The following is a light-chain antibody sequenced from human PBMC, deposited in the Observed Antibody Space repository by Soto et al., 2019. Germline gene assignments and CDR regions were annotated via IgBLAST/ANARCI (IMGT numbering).Light chain of an antibody. CDR2: DAS. Sequence: DIPITQSPSTLSASVGDRVTITCRATQSVSRWLAWYQQKPGRAPNLLIYDASTLESGVPSRFSGGGSGTQFTLTISSLQPEDFATYYCQQYNLYLSYTFGQGTKLQIK. V-gene: IGKV1-5*01. CDR3: QQYNLYLSYT. CDR1: QSVSRW. J-gene: IGKJ2*01.